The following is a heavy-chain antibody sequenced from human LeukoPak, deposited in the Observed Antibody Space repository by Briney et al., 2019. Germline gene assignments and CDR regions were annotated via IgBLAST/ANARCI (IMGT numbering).Heavy chain of an antibody. V-gene: IGHV3-23*01. CDR1: GFTFSSYG. CDR2: ISGSGGST. CDR3: AKCRSMGSGSSIRPFDY. Sequence: PGGTLRLSCAASGFTFSSYGMSWVRQAPGKGLEWVSAISGSGGSTYYADSVKGRFTISRDNSKNTLYLQMNSLRAEDTAIYYCAKCRSMGSGSSIRPFDYWGQGTLVTVSS. J-gene: IGHJ4*02. D-gene: IGHD3-10*01.